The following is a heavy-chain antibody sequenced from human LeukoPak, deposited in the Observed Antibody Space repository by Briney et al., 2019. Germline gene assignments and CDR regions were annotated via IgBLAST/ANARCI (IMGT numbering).Heavy chain of an antibody. CDR2: ISSSGTYV. V-gene: IGHV3-21*01. J-gene: IGHJ5*02. CDR1: GFTFSRYS. D-gene: IGHD2-2*02. Sequence: GGSLRLSCAASGFTFSRYSINWVRQAPGKGLEWVSSISSSGTYVYYADSVKGRFTISRDNAKNSLYLQMNSLRVEDAAVYYCARDLGYCSSTSCYNRWFDPWGQGTLVTVSS. CDR3: ARDLGYCSSTSCYNRWFDP.